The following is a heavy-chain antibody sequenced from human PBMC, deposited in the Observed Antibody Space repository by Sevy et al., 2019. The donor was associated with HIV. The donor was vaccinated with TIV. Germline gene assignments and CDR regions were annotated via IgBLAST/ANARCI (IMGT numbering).Heavy chain of an antibody. CDR2: ISWNSGDI. J-gene: IGHJ3*02. CDR3: AKDQGAVAGRVSAFDI. CDR1: GFTFDDYA. V-gene: IGHV3-9*01. D-gene: IGHD6-19*01. Sequence: GGSLRLSCAASGFTFDDYAMHWVRQAPGKGLEWVSGISWNSGDIGYAESVKGRFTISRDNAKNCLYLQMNSLRAEDTALYYSAKDQGAVAGRVSAFDIWGQGTMVTVSS.